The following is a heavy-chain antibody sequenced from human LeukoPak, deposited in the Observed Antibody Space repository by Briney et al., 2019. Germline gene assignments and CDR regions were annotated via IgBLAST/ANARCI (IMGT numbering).Heavy chain of an antibody. J-gene: IGHJ4*02. D-gene: IGHD6-19*01. V-gene: IGHV3-21*01. CDR2: ISSRSGYI. CDR1: GFTFSSYS. CDR3: ASFDSSGWHYFDY. Sequence: GGSLRLSCAASGFTFSSYSMNWVRQAPGKGLEWVSSISSRSGYIYYGDSVKGRFTISRDNAKNSLYLQMNTLRAEDTAVYYCASFDSSGWHYFDYWGQGTLVTVSA.